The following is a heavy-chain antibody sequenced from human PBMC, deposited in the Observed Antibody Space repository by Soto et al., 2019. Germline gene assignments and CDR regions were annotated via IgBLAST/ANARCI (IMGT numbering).Heavy chain of an antibody. V-gene: IGHV3-11*01. CDR1: GFTFSDYY. J-gene: IGHJ4*02. D-gene: IGHD4-17*01. Sequence: TGGSLRLSCAASGFTFSDYYMSGIRQAPGKGLEWVSYISSSGSTIYYADSVKGRFTISRDNAKNSLYLQMNSLRAEDTAVYYCARDRLTTVTTRWGQGTLVTVSS. CDR2: ISSSGSTI. CDR3: ARDRLTTVTTR.